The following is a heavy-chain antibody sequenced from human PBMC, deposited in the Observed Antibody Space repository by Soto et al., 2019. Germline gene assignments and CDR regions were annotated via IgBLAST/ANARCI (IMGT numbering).Heavy chain of an antibody. D-gene: IGHD2-15*01. CDR3: ARELVVYPVRWLGP. J-gene: IGHJ5*02. Sequence: QVQLVESGGGLVKPGGSLRLSCAASEFTFSDYYMSWIRQAPGKGLEWVSYINSSGSTIYDADSVKGRFTISSHNAKNSLYLQMNSLRAEDTAVYYCARELVVYPVRWLGPWGQGTLVTVSS. V-gene: IGHV3-11*01. CDR1: EFTFSDYY. CDR2: INSSGSTI.